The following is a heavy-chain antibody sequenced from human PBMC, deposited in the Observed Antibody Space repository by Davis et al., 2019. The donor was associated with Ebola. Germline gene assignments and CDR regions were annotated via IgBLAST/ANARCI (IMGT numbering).Heavy chain of an antibody. J-gene: IGHJ3*01. V-gene: IGHV3-23*01. CDR1: GFIFRSYV. CDR3: AKDTSNVWFDV. D-gene: IGHD1-26*01. CDR2: HGTSGDT. Sequence: PGGSLRLSCAASGFIFRSYVMSWVRQAPGKGLEWVSTHGTSGDTYYADSVKGRFTISRDNSKNTLHLQMNSLRVEDTAIYYCAKDTSNVWFDVWGQGTMVTVSS.